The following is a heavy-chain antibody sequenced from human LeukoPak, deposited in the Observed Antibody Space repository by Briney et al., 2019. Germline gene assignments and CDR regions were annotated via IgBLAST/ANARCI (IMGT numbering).Heavy chain of an antibody. CDR3: AKDLGRNDYS. CDR1: GFIFSNYW. D-gene: IGHD5-24*01. J-gene: IGHJ4*02. CDR2: IKQDGSEK. V-gene: IGHV3-7*01. Sequence: GGSLRLSCAASGFIFSNYWMSWVRQAPGKGLEWVANIKQDGSEKYYVDSVKGRFTISRDNAKNSVYMQMNSLRAEDTAVYHCAKDLGRNDYSWGQGTLVTVSS.